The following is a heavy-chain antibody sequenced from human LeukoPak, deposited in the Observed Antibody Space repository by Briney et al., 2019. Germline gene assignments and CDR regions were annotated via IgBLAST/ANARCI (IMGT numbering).Heavy chain of an antibody. V-gene: IGHV4-34*01. CDR2: INHSGST. J-gene: IGHJ4*02. CDR1: GGSFSGYY. D-gene: IGHD5-18*01. Sequence: KPSETLSLTCAVYGGSFSGYYWSWIRQPPGKGLGWIGEINHSGSTNYNPSLKSRVTISVDTSKNQFSLKLSSVTAADTAVYYCARGRGYSYGLDYWGQGTLVTVSS. CDR3: ARGRGYSYGLDY.